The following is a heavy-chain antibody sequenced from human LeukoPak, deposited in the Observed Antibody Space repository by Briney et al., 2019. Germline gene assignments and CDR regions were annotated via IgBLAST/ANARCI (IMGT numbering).Heavy chain of an antibody. V-gene: IGHV3-30*18. CDR2: ISYDGSNK. J-gene: IGHJ4*02. CDR1: GFTFSNYV. Sequence: GRSLRLSCAASGFTFSNYVMHWVRQAPGKGLEWVAVISYDGSNKYYADSVKGRFTISRDNSKNTLYLQMNSLRAEDTAVYYCAKLAGIRGWFVYYFDYWGQGTLVTVS. CDR3: AKLAGIRGWFVYYFDY. D-gene: IGHD6-19*01.